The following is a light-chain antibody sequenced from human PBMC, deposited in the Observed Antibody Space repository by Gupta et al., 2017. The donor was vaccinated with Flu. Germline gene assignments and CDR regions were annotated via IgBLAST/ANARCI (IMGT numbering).Light chain of an antibody. Sequence: KLGGNYNFWFQHKQGQATVLIIYKDTMRTSGIPERFSGSNSGNTATLTIRGTQTMDEDDYYCQAWDSATGWRAVVFGGGTKLTVL. V-gene: IGLV3-1*01. CDR3: QAWDSATGWRAVV. CDR1: KLGGNY. J-gene: IGLJ2*01. CDR2: KDT.